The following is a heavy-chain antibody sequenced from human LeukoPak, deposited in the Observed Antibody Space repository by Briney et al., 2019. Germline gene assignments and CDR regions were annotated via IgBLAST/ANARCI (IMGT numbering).Heavy chain of an antibody. CDR1: GYSFTSYW. Sequence: GESLKIPCKGSGYSFTSYWIGWVRQMPGKGLEWMGIIYPGDSDTRYSPSFQGQVTISADKSISTAYLQWSSLKASDTVMYYCARQGERYSSSWYHYYYYYGMDVWGQGTTVTVSS. V-gene: IGHV5-51*01. J-gene: IGHJ6*02. D-gene: IGHD6-13*01. CDR2: IYPGDSDT. CDR3: ARQGERYSSSWYHYYYYYGMDV.